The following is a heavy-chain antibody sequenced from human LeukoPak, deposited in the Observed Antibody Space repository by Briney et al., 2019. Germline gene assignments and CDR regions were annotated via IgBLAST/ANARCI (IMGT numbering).Heavy chain of an antibody. CDR3: AKRGRTWDLEY. V-gene: IGHV3-30*18. D-gene: IGHD3-16*01. Sequence: GGSLRLSCAASGFTFSSYAMSWVRQAPGRGLEWVAVISYDGTTKYYADSVKGRFTISRDNSKNTLSLQMNSLRAEDTALYYCAKRGRTWDLEYWGQGTLVTVSS. CDR2: ISYDGTTK. J-gene: IGHJ4*02. CDR1: GFTFSSYA.